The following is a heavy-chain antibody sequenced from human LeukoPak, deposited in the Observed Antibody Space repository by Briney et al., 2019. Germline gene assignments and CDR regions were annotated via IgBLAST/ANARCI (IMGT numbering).Heavy chain of an antibody. CDR3: AKVMPPGRIRFYSYYMDV. V-gene: IGHV3-30*02. D-gene: IGHD2-15*01. Sequence: GGSLRLSCAASGFSFSGYGMHWVRQAPGKGLEWVAFIRYDRSNEYYADSVKGRFTISRDKSKNTLSLQMNGLRVEDTAVYYCAKVMPPGRIRFYSYYMDVWGKGTTVNVS. J-gene: IGHJ6*03. CDR1: GFSFSGYG. CDR2: IRYDRSNE.